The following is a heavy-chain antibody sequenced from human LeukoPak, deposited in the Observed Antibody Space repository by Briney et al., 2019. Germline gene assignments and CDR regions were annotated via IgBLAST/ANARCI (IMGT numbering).Heavy chain of an antibody. CDR3: AKGGDYEIYYYYYYMDV. CDR2: INHSGST. CDR1: GGSISSSSHY. Sequence: SETLSLTCTVSGGSISSSSHYWGWVRQPPGKGLEWIGEINHSGSTNYNPSLKSRVTISVDTSKNQFSLKLSSVTAADTAVYYCAKGGDYEIYYYYYYMDVWGKGTTVTVSS. D-gene: IGHD4-17*01. J-gene: IGHJ6*03. V-gene: IGHV4-39*07.